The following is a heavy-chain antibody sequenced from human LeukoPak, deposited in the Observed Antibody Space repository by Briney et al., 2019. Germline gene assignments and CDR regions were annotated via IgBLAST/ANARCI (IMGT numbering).Heavy chain of an antibody. J-gene: IGHJ5*02. D-gene: IGHD6-25*01. CDR3: ARIAAPGLA. V-gene: IGHV4-39*01. CDR2: VYYSGST. CDR1: GASIDRSTYY. Sequence: SETLSLTCSVSGASIDRSTYYWGWSRQPPGKGLEWIGSVYYSGSTYYNSALKSRVSISVDTSRNQFSLKLYSVTAADTSVYFCARIAAPGLAWGQGTLVTVSS.